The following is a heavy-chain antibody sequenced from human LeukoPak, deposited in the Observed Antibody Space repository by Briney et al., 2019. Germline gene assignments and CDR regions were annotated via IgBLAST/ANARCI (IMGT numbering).Heavy chain of an antibody. CDR2: INAGNGNT. V-gene: IGHV1-3*01. J-gene: IGHJ3*02. Sequence: ASVKVSCKASGYTFTTHSIFWVRQAPGQRLEWMGWINAGNGNTKYSQKLQGRVTITRDTSANTAYMELSSLRSEDTAVYYCALGGDRDAFDIWGQGTMVTVSS. D-gene: IGHD3-16*01. CDR1: GYTFTTHS. CDR3: ALGGDRDAFDI.